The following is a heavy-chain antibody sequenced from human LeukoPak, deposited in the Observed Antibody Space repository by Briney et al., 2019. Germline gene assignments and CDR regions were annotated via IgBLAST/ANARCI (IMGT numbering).Heavy chain of an antibody. CDR3: AGGSNGYYYPFGY. D-gene: IGHD3-22*01. CDR1: GGSISSNY. Sequence: SETLSLTCTVSGGSISSNYWSWLRQPAGKGLEWIGRIHSTGSTNYNPSLKSRVSISLDESKNQFSVKLTSVTAADTAVYYCAGGSNGYYYPFGYWGQGALVTVSS. V-gene: IGHV4-4*07. CDR2: IHSTGST. J-gene: IGHJ4*02.